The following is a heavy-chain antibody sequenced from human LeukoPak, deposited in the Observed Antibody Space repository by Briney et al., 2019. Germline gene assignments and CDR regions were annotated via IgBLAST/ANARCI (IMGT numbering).Heavy chain of an antibody. CDR3: ARARRRDGYNARYFDY. Sequence: GASVPDSFKSSGYTLTRYHMHWVRPARGKGLEWMGWINPNSGGTNYAQKFQGRVTMTRDTSISTAYMELSRLRSDDTAVYYCARARRRDGYNARYFDYWGQGALVTVSS. CDR1: GYTLTRYH. J-gene: IGHJ4*02. D-gene: IGHD5-24*01. V-gene: IGHV1-2*02. CDR2: INPNSGGT.